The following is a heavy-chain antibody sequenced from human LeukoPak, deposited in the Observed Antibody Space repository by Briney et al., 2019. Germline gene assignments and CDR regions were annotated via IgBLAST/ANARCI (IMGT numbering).Heavy chain of an antibody. CDR3: ARVLAEMATISFDY. V-gene: IGHV1-69*04. CDR1: GGTFSSYA. D-gene: IGHD5-12*01. CDR2: IIPILGIA. J-gene: IGHJ4*02. Sequence: ASVKVSCKASGGTFSSYAISWVRQAPGQGLEWMGRIIPILGIANYAQKFQGRVTITADKSTSTAYMELSSLRSEDTAVYYCARVLAEMATISFDYWGQGTLVTVSS.